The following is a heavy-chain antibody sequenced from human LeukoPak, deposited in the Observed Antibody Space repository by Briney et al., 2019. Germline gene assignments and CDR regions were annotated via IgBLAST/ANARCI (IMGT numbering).Heavy chain of an antibody. CDR2: IKSKTDGGTT. V-gene: IGHV3-15*01. J-gene: IGHJ4*02. D-gene: IGHD2-15*01. CDR1: GFTFSNAW. CDR3: TTRPYCSGGSCYLYSY. Sequence: GSLRLSCAASGFTFSNAWMSWVRQAPGKGLEWVGRIKSKTDGGTTDYAAPVKGRFTISRDDSKNTLYLQMNSLKTEDTAVYYCTTRPYCSGGSCYLYSYWGQGTLVTVSS.